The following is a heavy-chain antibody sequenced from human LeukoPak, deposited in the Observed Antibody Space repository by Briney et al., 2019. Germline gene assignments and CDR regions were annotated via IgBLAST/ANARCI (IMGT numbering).Heavy chain of an antibody. Sequence: SETLSLTCAVSGGSFTGYYWSWIRQPPGKGLEWMGGINHSGSTTYNPPLKGRVTISVATSKNQFSLKLSSVTAADTAVYYCARGNPGIAAGKDYYGMDVWGQGTTVTVSS. CDR1: GGSFTGYY. D-gene: IGHD6-13*01. J-gene: IGHJ6*02. CDR3: ARGNPGIAAGKDYYGMDV. V-gene: IGHV4-34*01. CDR2: INHSGST.